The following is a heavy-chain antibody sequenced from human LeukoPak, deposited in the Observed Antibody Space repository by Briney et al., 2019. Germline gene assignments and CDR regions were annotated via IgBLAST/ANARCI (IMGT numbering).Heavy chain of an antibody. CDR1: GFTFNTYG. CDR2: ISGSGGAT. Sequence: GGTLRLSCAASGFTFNTYGMSWVRQAPGKGLEWVSGISGSGGATYYADSVKGRFTISRDDPHNTLYLQMNSLRAEDTAVYYCARDKISGATFFDYWGQGTLVTVSS. V-gene: IGHV3-23*01. CDR3: ARDKISGATFFDY. D-gene: IGHD1-26*01. J-gene: IGHJ4*02.